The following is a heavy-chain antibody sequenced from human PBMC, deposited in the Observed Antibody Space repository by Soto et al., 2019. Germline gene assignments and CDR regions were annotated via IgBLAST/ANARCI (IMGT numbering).Heavy chain of an antibody. CDR1: GGTCSSYA. D-gene: IGHD6-6*01. CDR2: IIPIFGTA. Sequence: QVQLVQSGAEVEKPGSSVKVSCKASGGTCSSYAISWVRQAPGQGLEWMGGIIPIFGTANYAQKFQGRVTITADESTSTAYMDLSSLRSEDTAVYYCARDGAALAARGEYFQHWGQGTLVTVSS. V-gene: IGHV1-69*01. CDR3: ARDGAALAARGEYFQH. J-gene: IGHJ1*01.